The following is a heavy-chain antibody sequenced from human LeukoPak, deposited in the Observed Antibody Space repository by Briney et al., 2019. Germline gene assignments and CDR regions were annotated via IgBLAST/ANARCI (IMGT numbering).Heavy chain of an antibody. CDR2: INSDGYSI. J-gene: IGHJ4*02. Sequence: GGSLRLSCAASGFTFSSYWMHWVRQVPGEGLVWVSRINSDGYSIGYADSVKGRFTISRDNAKNTLYLQINSLRAEDTAVYYCARVGGRYSQSYYFDYWGQGTLVTVSS. CDR3: ARVGGRYSQSYYFDY. D-gene: IGHD3-9*01. CDR1: GFTFSSYW. V-gene: IGHV3-74*01.